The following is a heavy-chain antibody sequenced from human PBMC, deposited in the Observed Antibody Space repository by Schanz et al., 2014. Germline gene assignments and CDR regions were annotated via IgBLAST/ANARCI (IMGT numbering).Heavy chain of an antibody. V-gene: IGHV3-23*04. Sequence: EVQLVESGGGLVKPGGSLRLSCATSGFTLNNAWMNWVRQAPGKGLEWVSAMNESHSTIYYPDSVRGRFTISRDNAENTSFLQMDSLRAEDPAVNYCARKVVGTNGGYYDNRGQGTLXIVSS. CDR3: ARKVVGTNGGYYDN. J-gene: IGHJ4*03. CDR2: MNESHSTI. D-gene: IGHD2-15*01. CDR1: GFTLNNAW.